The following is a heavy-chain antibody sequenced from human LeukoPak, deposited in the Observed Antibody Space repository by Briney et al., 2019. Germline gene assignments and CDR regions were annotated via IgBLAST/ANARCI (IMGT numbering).Heavy chain of an antibody. D-gene: IGHD6-19*01. Sequence: PSETLSLTCTVSGGSISSSSYYWGWIRQPPGKGLEWIGSIYYSGSTYYNPSLKSRVTISVDTSKNQFSLKLSSVTAADTAVYYCARPRRIAVAVDYWGQGTLVTVSS. J-gene: IGHJ4*02. CDR3: ARPRRIAVAVDY. CDR2: IYYSGST. V-gene: IGHV4-39*01. CDR1: GGSISSSSYY.